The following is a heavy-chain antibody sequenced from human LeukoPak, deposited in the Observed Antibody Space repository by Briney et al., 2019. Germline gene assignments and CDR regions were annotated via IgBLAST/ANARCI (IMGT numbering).Heavy chain of an antibody. J-gene: IGHJ4*02. V-gene: IGHV3-23*01. D-gene: IGHD4-17*01. CDR3: AKATVTYYFDY. CDR1: GFTFSSYA. Sequence: PGGSLRLSCAVSGFTFSSYAMSWVRQAPGAGLEWVSTVSGSGGSTYYADSVKGRLTISRDNSKNTLYLQMNSLRAEDTAVYYCAKATVTYYFDYWGQGTLVTVSS. CDR2: VSGSGGST.